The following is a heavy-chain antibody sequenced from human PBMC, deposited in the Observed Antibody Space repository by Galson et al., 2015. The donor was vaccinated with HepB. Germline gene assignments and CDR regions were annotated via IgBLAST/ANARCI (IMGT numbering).Heavy chain of an antibody. CDR2: IDPSDSYT. V-gene: IGHV5-10-1*01. J-gene: IGHJ5*02. CDR3: VMAVAGVTSWFDP. D-gene: IGHD6-19*01. CDR1: GYSFTSYW. Sequence: QSGAEVKKPGESLRISCKGSGYSFTSYWISWVRQMPGKGLEWMGRIDPSDSYTNYSPSFQGHVTISADKSISTAYLQWSSLKASDTAMYYCVMAVAGVTSWFDPWGQGTLVTVSS.